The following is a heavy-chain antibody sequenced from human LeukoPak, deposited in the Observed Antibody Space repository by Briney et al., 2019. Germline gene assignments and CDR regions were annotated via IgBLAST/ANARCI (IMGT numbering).Heavy chain of an antibody. Sequence: ASVKVSCKASGYTFTSYGISWVRQAPGQGLEWMGWISAYNGNTNYAQKLQGRVTMTTDTSTSTAYMELRSLRPDDTAVYYCARSDYYDRSLDYWGQGTLVTVSS. CDR2: ISAYNGNT. V-gene: IGHV1-18*01. D-gene: IGHD3-22*01. CDR3: ARSDYYDRSLDY. CDR1: GYTFTSYG. J-gene: IGHJ4*02.